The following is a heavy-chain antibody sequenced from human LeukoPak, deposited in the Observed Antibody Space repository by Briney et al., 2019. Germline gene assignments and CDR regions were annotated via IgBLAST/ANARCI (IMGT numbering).Heavy chain of an antibody. CDR2: IYPGDSDT. Sequence: GESLKISCKGSGYSSTSYWIGWVRQMPGKGLEWMGIIYPGDSDTRYSPSFQGQVTISADKSISTAYLQWSSLKASDTAMYYCARLLNHGSGSSDYFDYWGQGTLVTVSS. V-gene: IGHV5-51*01. CDR3: ARLLNHGSGSSDYFDY. D-gene: IGHD3-10*01. CDR1: GYSSTSYW. J-gene: IGHJ4*02.